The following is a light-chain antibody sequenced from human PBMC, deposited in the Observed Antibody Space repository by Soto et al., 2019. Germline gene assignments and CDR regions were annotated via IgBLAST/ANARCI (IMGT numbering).Light chain of an antibody. CDR2: GNS. CDR1: SSNIGAGYV. CDR3: QSYDSSLSGSV. Sequence: QSVLTQPPSVSGAPGQRVTISCTGSSSNIGAGYVHWYQQLPGTAPTLLIYGNSNRPSGVPDRFSGSKSGTSASLAITGLQAEDEADYHCQSYDSSLSGSVFGGGTKLTVL. J-gene: IGLJ3*02. V-gene: IGLV1-40*01.